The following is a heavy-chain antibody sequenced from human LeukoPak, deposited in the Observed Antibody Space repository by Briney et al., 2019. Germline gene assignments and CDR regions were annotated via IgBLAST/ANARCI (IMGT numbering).Heavy chain of an antibody. Sequence: SGGSLRLSCAASGFTFSSYGMHWVRQAPGKGLEWVSSISSSSSYIYYADSVKGRFTISRDNAKNSLYLQMNSLRAEDTAAYYCARGLYGSGSYRPVWGQGTTVTVSS. CDR3: ARGLYGSGSYRPV. D-gene: IGHD3-10*01. CDR2: ISSSSSYI. CDR1: GFTFSSYG. V-gene: IGHV3-21*01. J-gene: IGHJ6*02.